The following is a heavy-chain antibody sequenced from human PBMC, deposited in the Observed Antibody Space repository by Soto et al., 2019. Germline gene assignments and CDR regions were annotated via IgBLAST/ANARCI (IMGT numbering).Heavy chain of an antibody. D-gene: IGHD6-19*01. CDR3: AKDPRPYCRGCYYFAY. CDR1: GFTFSSYA. Sequence: EVQLLESGGGLVQPGGSLRLSCAASGFTFSSYAMSWVRQAPGKGLEWVSAISGSGGSTYYADSVKGRFTISRDNSHNTLHLQMNSLRAEDTAVYYCAKDPRPYCRGCYYFAYWGHGTLVTVSS. J-gene: IGHJ4*01. V-gene: IGHV3-23*01. CDR2: ISGSGGST.